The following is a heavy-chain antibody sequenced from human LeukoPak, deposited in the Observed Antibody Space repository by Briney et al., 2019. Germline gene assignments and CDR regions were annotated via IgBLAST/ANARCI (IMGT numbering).Heavy chain of an antibody. CDR3: ARGKEGSSIAPRRTKNYYYMDV. J-gene: IGHJ6*03. D-gene: IGHD6-6*01. CDR1: RFTFSSYS. V-gene: IGHV3-21*01. Sequence: GGSLRLSCAASRFTFSSYSMNWVRQAPGKGLEWVSSISSSSSYIYYADSVKGRFTISRDNAKNSLYLQMNSLRAEDTAVYYCARGKEGSSIAPRRTKNYYYMDVWGKGTTVTVSS. CDR2: ISSSSSYI.